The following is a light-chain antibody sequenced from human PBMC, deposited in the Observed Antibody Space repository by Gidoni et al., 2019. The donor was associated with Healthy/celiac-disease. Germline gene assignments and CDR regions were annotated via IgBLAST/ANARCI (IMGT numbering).Light chain of an antibody. J-gene: IGKJ3*01. CDR1: QGISNY. Sequence: DIQMTKSQSSLSASVGDRVTITCRASQGISNYLAWYQQNPGRVPTLLIYAASTLQSGVPSRFSGSGSATDFTLPISSLQPEDVSTYYCQKYNSAPVFTFGPGTKVDIK. CDR3: QKYNSAPVFT. V-gene: IGKV1-27*01. CDR2: AAS.